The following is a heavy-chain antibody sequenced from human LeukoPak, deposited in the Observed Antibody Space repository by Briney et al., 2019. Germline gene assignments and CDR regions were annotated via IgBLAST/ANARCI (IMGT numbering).Heavy chain of an antibody. CDR1: GYTFTGYY. V-gene: IGHV1-2*02. D-gene: IGHD3-22*01. CDR3: ARSYDSSGYYPDP. Sequence: GASVKVSCKASGYTFTGYYVHWVRQAPGQGLEWMGWINPNSGGTNYAQNFQGRVTMTRDTSISTAYMELSSLRSDGTAVYYCARSYDSSGYYPDPWGQGTLVTVSS. CDR2: INPNSGGT. J-gene: IGHJ5*02.